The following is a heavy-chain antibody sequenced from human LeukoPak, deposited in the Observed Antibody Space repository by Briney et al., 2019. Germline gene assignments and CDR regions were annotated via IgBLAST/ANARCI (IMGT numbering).Heavy chain of an antibody. CDR1: GFTFSSYA. Sequence: GGSLRLSCAASGFTFSSYAMHWVRQAPGKGLEWVAVISYDGSNKYYADSVKGRFTISRDNSKNTLYLQMNSLRAEDTAVYYCAKGIHFSDYYESSGCSVDYWGQGTLVTVSS. CDR3: AKGIHFSDYYESSGCSVDY. J-gene: IGHJ4*02. D-gene: IGHD3-22*01. V-gene: IGHV3-30*04. CDR2: ISYDGSNK.